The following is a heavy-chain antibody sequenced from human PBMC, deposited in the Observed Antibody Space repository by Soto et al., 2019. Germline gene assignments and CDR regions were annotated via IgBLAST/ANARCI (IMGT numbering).Heavy chain of an antibody. CDR3: ARDSKGDYPTAIDY. D-gene: IGHD4-17*01. Sequence: PSETLSLTCTVSGGSISSGGYYWSWIRQHPGKGLEWIGYIYYSGSTDYNPSPKSRVTISVDTSKNQFSLKLNSVTAADTAVYYCARDSKGDYPTAIDYWGQGTLVTVSS. J-gene: IGHJ4*02. CDR1: GGSISSGGYY. V-gene: IGHV4-31*03. CDR2: IYYSGST.